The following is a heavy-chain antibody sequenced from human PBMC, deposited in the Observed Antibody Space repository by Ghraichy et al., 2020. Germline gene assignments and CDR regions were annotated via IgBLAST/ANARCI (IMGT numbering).Heavy chain of an antibody. J-gene: IGHJ4*02. CDR2: ISSSSSTI. CDR1: GFTFSSYS. CDR3: ARLDKEGATIFYYFDY. Sequence: GGSLRLSCAASGFTFSSYSMNWVRQAPGKGLEWVSYISSSSSTIYYADSVKGRFTISRDNAKNSLYLQMNSLRDEDTAVYYCARLDKEGATIFYYFDYWGQGTLVTVSS. V-gene: IGHV3-48*02. D-gene: IGHD1-26*01.